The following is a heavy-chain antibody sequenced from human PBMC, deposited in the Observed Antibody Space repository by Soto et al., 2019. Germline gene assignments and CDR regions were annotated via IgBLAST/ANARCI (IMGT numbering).Heavy chain of an antibody. CDR2: IKQSGSDR. Sequence: EVQLVESGGGLVQPGGSLGLSCAASGFTFSSYWMSWVRLAPGKGLEWVAHIKQSGSDRYYVDSVRGRFTISRDNAQTSLYLQMNSLRVEDTAMYYCASVKSWAVSPWGQGTLVTVSS. V-gene: IGHV3-7*01. J-gene: IGHJ5*02. D-gene: IGHD3-10*01. CDR1: GFTFSSYW. CDR3: ASVKSWAVSP.